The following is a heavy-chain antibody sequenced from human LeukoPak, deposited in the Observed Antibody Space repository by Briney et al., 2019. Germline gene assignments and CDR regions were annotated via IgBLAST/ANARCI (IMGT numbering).Heavy chain of an antibody. CDR1: GGTFSSYA. CDR3: AREDSSGWYWDY. D-gene: IGHD6-19*01. CDR2: IIPIFGTA. V-gene: IGHV1-69*06. Sequence: ASVKVSCKASGGTFSSYAISWVRQAPGQGLEWMGGIIPIFGTANYAQKFQGRVTITADKSTSTAYMELSSLRSEDTAVYYCAREDSSGWYWDYWGQGTLVTVSS. J-gene: IGHJ4*02.